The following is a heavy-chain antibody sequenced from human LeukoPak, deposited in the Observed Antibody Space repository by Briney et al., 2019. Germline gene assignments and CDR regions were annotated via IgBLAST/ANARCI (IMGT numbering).Heavy chain of an antibody. CDR1: GFTVSSNY. Sequence: GGSLRLSCAASGFTVSSNYMSWVRQAPGKGLEWVSVIYSGGSTYYADSVKGRFTISRDNSKNTLYLQMNSLRAEDTAVYYCARSSYDYYDSSGYLDVWGQGTTVTVSS. CDR2: IYSGGST. CDR3: ARSSYDYYDSSGYLDV. J-gene: IGHJ6*02. D-gene: IGHD3-22*01. V-gene: IGHV3-53*01.